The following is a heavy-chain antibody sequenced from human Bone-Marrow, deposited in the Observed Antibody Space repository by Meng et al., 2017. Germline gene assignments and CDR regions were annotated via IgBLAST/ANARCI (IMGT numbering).Heavy chain of an antibody. Sequence: GQRGQSGGEVTKPVASGKVPRKASGTTFTGYYMHWGRQAPGQGLEWMGRINPNSGGTNYAQKFQGRVTMTRDTSISTAYMELSRLRSDDTAVYYCARADHPTTVPNLDYWGQGTLVTVSS. CDR2: INPNSGGT. CDR3: ARADHPTTVPNLDY. CDR1: GTTFTGYY. V-gene: IGHV1-2*06. J-gene: IGHJ4*02. D-gene: IGHD4-17*01.